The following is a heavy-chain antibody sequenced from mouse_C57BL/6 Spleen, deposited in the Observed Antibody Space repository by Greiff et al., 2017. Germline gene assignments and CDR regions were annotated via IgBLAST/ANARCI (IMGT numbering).Heavy chain of an antibody. CDR2: IDPSDSET. CDR3: ARGHYSNQFDY. J-gene: IGHJ2*01. V-gene: IGHV1-52*01. D-gene: IGHD2-5*01. Sequence: QVQLQQPGAELVRPGSSVKLSCKASGYTFTSYWMHWVKQRPIQGLEWIGNIDPSDSETHYNQKFKDKATLTVDKSSSTAYMQLSSLTSEDSAVYYCARGHYSNQFDYWGQGTTLTVSS. CDR1: GYTFTSYW.